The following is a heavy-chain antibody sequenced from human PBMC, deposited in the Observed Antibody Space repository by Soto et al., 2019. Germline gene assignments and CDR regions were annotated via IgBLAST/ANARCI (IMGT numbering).Heavy chain of an antibody. D-gene: IGHD2-2*01. CDR1: GGSFSGSY. V-gene: IGHV4-34*01. CDR3: ARDLRYCSSTSCLHGAYYYYMDV. Sequence: SETLSLTCAVYGGSFSGSYWSWIRQPPGKGLEWVGEISHSGSTKYNPSLKSRVTISVDTSKNQFSLKLSSVTAADTAVYYCARDLRYCSSTSCLHGAYYYYMDVWGKGTTVTV. J-gene: IGHJ6*03. CDR2: ISHSGST.